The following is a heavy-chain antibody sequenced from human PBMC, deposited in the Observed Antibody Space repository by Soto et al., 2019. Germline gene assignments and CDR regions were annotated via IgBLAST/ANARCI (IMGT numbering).Heavy chain of an antibody. V-gene: IGHV4-4*07. CDR3: VRDGTKTLRDWFDP. D-gene: IGHD1-1*01. CDR2: IYATGTT. J-gene: IGHJ5*02. CDR1: GASISGFY. Sequence: NPSETLSLTCTVSGASISGFYWSWIRNSAGKGLEWIGRIYATGTTDYNPSLKSRVMMSVDTSKKQFSLKLRSVTAADTAVYYCVRDGTKTLRDWFDPWGQGISVTVSS.